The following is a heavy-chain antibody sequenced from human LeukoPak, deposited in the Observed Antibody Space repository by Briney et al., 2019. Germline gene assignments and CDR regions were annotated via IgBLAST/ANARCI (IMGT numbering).Heavy chain of an antibody. V-gene: IGHV3-23*01. D-gene: IGHD3-9*01. J-gene: IGHJ4*02. CDR1: GFTFSSYA. Sequence: GGSLRLSCAASGFTFSSYAMSWVRQAPGEGLEWVSAISGSGGSTYYADSVKGRFTISRDNSKNTLYLQMNSLRAEDTAVYYCAKDNDILTGRDYWGQGTLVTVSS. CDR2: ISGSGGST. CDR3: AKDNDILTGRDY.